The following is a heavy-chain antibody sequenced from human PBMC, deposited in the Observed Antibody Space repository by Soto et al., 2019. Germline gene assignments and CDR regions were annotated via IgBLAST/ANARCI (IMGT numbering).Heavy chain of an antibody. CDR2: ITGSSGRT. V-gene: IGHV3-23*01. CDR3: AKEYTSTSRGSFDY. Sequence: LGGSLRLSCAASGFTFSNYAMNWVRQAPGKGLEWVSGITGSSGRTFYADSVKGRFTISRDNSKNTVYLQMNSVRADDTAVYYCAKEYTSTSRGSFDYWGQGALVTVSS. J-gene: IGHJ4*02. D-gene: IGHD1-26*01. CDR1: GFTFSNYA.